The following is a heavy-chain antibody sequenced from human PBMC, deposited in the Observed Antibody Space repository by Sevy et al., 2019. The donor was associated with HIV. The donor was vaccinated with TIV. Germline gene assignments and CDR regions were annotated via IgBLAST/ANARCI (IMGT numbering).Heavy chain of an antibody. Sequence: GGSLRPSCTASGFILADYGMRWVRQAPGKGLEWIAFFINKIHGGTTENAPSVKGRFTITRDDSKNIVYWQMSNLKTEDTAVYYGTRWSGSQSIFDYWGQGTLVTVSS. V-gene: IGHV3-49*04. J-gene: IGHJ4*02. D-gene: IGHD1-26*01. CDR1: GFILADYG. CDR3: TRWSGSQSIFDY. CDR2: FINKIHGGTT.